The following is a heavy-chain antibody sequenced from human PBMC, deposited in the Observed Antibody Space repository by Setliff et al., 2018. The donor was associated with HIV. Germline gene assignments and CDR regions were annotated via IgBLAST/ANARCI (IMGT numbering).Heavy chain of an antibody. CDR3: ARVQYFNSGGYWATIRHYYYMDV. D-gene: IGHD3-22*01. Sequence: PGGSLRLSCAASGFSFSSYGMHWVRQAPGKGLEWVAVIWYDGSNKYYADSVKGRFTISRDNAKNSLYLQMNSLRAEDTAVYYCARVQYFNSGGYWATIRHYYYMDVWGKGTAVTVSS. J-gene: IGHJ6*03. CDR1: GFSFSSYG. CDR2: IWYDGSNK. V-gene: IGHV3-33*01.